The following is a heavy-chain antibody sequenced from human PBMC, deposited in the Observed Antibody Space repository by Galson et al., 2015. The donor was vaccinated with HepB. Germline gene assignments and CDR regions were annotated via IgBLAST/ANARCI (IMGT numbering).Heavy chain of an antibody. V-gene: IGHV3-33*01. CDR1: GFTFSSYG. D-gene: IGHD3-10*01. CDR2: IWYDGSNK. J-gene: IGHJ4*02. Sequence: SLRLSCAASGFTFSSYGMHWVRQAPGKGLEWVAVIWYDGSNKYYADSVKGRFTISRDNSKNTLYLQMNSLRAEDTAVYYCARDRSTMVRGVIITGNHFDYWGQGTLVTVSS. CDR3: ARDRSTMVRGVIITGNHFDY.